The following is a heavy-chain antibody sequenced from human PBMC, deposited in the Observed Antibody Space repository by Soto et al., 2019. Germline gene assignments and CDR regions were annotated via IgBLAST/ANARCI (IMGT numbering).Heavy chain of an antibody. CDR1: GFTFTSYW. CDR2: IKQDGSEK. Sequence: GGSLRLSCAASGFTFTSYWMSWVRQAPGKGLEWVANIKQDGSEKYYVDSVKGRFSISRDNDTNSLYLQMKSLRAEDTAVYYCARHPGLANWFDPWGQGTLVTVSS. V-gene: IGHV3-7*01. CDR3: ARHPGLANWFDP. J-gene: IGHJ5*02.